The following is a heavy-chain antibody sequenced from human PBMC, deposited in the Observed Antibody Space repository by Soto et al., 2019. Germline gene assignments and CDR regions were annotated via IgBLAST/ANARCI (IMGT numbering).Heavy chain of an antibody. V-gene: IGHV4-34*01. CDR2: INHSGST. CDR3: ARAQRWLQPRQFDY. Sequence: PSETLSLTCAVYGGSFSGYDWSGIRQPPGKGLEWIGEINHSGSTNYNPSLKSRVTISVDTSKNQFSLKLSSVTAADTAVYYCARAQRWLQPRQFDYWGQGTLVTVSS. J-gene: IGHJ4*02. CDR1: GGSFSGYD. D-gene: IGHD5-12*01.